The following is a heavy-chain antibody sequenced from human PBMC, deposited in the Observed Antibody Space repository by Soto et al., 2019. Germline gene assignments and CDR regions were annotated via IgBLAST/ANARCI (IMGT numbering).Heavy chain of an antibody. CDR3: AIDDGFWSGYFDY. D-gene: IGHD3-3*01. CDR2: ISFDGSNK. J-gene: IGHJ4*02. Sequence: QPGGSLRLSCAASGVTFDTRAIHWLRQAPGQGLEWVAVISFDGSNKRYVDSVEGRFSISRDNSKTTSYLEMNGLKPEDTALYYCAIDDGFWSGYFDYWGQGTQVTVSS. V-gene: IGHV3-30*03. CDR1: GVTFDTRA.